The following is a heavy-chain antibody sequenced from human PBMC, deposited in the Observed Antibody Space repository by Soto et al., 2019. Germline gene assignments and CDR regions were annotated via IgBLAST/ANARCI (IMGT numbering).Heavy chain of an antibody. J-gene: IGHJ5*02. Sequence: PSETLSLTCTVSGDSVSSNYWSWIRQSPGKGLEWIGYIHNNGDTNYNASLSSRVTMSLDTSRNQFSLKMTSVTAADTALYYCARGGCSSCRFDPWGQGSLVTVSS. D-gene: IGHD2-15*01. CDR1: GDSVSSNY. CDR3: ARGGCSSCRFDP. V-gene: IGHV4-59*02. CDR2: IHNNGDT.